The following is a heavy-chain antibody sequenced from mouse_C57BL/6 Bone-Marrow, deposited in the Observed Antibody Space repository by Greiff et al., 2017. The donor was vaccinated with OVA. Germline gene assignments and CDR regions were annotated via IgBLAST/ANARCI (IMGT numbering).Heavy chain of an antibody. CDR1: GFTFSSYG. V-gene: IGHV5-6*01. J-gene: IGHJ2*01. CDR2: ICSGGSYT. CDR3: ARHGWDYFDY. Sequence: VQLVESGGDLVKPGGSLKLSRAASGFTFSSYGMSWVRQTPDKRLEWVATICSGGSYTYYPDSVKGRFTISRDNAKNTLYLQMSSLKSEDTAMYYCARHGWDYFDYWGQGTTLTVSS. D-gene: IGHD1-1*02.